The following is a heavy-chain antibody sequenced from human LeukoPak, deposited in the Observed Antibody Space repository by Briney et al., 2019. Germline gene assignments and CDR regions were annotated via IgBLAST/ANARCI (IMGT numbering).Heavy chain of an antibody. D-gene: IGHD3-22*01. Sequence: SETLSLTCTVSGGSISSYYWSWIRQPPGKGLEWIGYIYYSGSANYNPSLKSRVTISVDTSKNQFSLKLSSVTAADTAVYYSARTRYYDSSSGFDYWGQGTLVTVSS. CDR2: IYYSGSA. J-gene: IGHJ4*02. CDR3: ARTRYYDSSSGFDY. V-gene: IGHV4-59*01. CDR1: GGSISSYY.